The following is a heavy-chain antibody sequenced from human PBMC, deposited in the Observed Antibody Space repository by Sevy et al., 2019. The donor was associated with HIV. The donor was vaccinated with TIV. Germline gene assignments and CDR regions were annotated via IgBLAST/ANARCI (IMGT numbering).Heavy chain of an antibody. Sequence: GGSLRLSCAASGFTFSSYWMSWVRQAPGKGLEWVANIKQDGSEKYYVDSVKGRFTISRDNAKNSLYLQMNSLRAEDTAVHYCARGLSIAFSLSDYWGQGTLVTVSS. V-gene: IGHV3-7*03. CDR3: ARGLSIAFSLSDY. J-gene: IGHJ4*02. CDR1: GFTFSSYW. D-gene: IGHD6-6*01. CDR2: IKQDGSEK.